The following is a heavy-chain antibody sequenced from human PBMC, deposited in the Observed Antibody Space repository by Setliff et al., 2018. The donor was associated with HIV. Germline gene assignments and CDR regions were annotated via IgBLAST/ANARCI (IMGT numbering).Heavy chain of an antibody. J-gene: IGHJ4*02. CDR3: ARDYGSGSYYPY. CDR2: INADNGNT. D-gene: IGHD3-10*01. Sequence: ASVKVSCKASGYTFISYAMHWVRQAPRQGLEWMGWINADNGNTEDSQKFQGRVTITRDTSATTVYMELHSLRSEDTAVYYCARDYGSGSYYPYWGQGTLVTVSS. CDR1: GYTFISYA. V-gene: IGHV1-3*01.